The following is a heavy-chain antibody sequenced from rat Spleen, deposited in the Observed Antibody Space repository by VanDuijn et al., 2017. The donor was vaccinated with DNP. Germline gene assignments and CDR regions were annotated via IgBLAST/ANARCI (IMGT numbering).Heavy chain of an antibody. J-gene: IGHJ3*01. CDR3: AIPNYGGYEGWFAY. Sequence: EVQLVESGGGLVQPGRSLKLSCAASGFTFSNYDMAWVRQAPTKGLEWVAAISPSGGSTYYRDSVKGRFTVSRDNTKSSLYLQMDSLRSVDTATYYCAIPNYGGYEGWFAYWGQGTLVTVSS. D-gene: IGHD1-11*01. V-gene: IGHV5-25*01. CDR1: GFTFSNYD. CDR2: ISPSGGST.